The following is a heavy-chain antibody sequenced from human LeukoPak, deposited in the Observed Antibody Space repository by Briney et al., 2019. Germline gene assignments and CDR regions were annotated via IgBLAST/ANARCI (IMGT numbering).Heavy chain of an antibody. CDR3: ARDHGWVGAVAGYFDY. CDR1: GGIFSSYA. CDR2: IIPIFGTA. V-gene: IGHV1-69*06. J-gene: IGHJ4*02. D-gene: IGHD6-19*01. Sequence: ASVKVSCKASGGIFSSYAISWVRQAPGQGLEWMGRIIPIFGTANYAQKFQGRVTITADKSTSTAYMELSSLRSEDTAVYYCARDHGWVGAVAGYFDYWGQGTLVTVSS.